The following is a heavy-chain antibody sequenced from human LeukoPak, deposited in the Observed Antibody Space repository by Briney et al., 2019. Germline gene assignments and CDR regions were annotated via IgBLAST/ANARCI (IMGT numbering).Heavy chain of an antibody. CDR3: AKGDIVVVPAAIYYYYMDV. CDR1: GFTFSSYS. V-gene: IGHV3-48*01. J-gene: IGHJ6*03. D-gene: IGHD2-2*01. Sequence: GGSLRLSCAASGFTFSSYSMNWVRQAPGKGLEWVSYISSASGSIYYADSVKGRFTISRDNSKNTLYLQMNSLRAEDTAVYYCAKGDIVVVPAAIYYYYMDVWGKGTTVTVSS. CDR2: ISSASGSI.